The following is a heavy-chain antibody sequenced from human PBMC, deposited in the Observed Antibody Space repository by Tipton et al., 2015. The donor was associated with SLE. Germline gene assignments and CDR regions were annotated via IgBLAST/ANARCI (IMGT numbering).Heavy chain of an antibody. D-gene: IGHD2/OR15-2a*01. CDR1: EFTFSYYS. CDR3: ARDNSAETGFDP. Sequence: SLRLSCAASEFTFSYYSMNWVRQAPGKGLEWVSSISSSSSHIYYADSVKGRFTISRDNAKNSLYLQLNSLRAEDTAVYYCARDNSAETGFDPWGQGTLVTVSS. CDR2: ISSSSSHI. J-gene: IGHJ5*02. V-gene: IGHV3-21*01.